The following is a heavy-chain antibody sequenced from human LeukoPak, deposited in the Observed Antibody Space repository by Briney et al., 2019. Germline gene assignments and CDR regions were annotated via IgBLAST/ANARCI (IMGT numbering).Heavy chain of an antibody. V-gene: IGHV3-30*18. D-gene: IGHD5-18*01. CDR3: AKGSVLGYSYGQDY. CDR2: ISYDGSNK. Sequence: GSLRLSCAASGFTFSSYGMHWVRQAPGKGLEWVAVISYDGSNKYYADSVKGRFTISRDNSKNTLYLQMNSLRAEDTAVYYCAKGSVLGYSYGQDYWGQGTLVTVSS. CDR1: GFTFSSYG. J-gene: IGHJ4*02.